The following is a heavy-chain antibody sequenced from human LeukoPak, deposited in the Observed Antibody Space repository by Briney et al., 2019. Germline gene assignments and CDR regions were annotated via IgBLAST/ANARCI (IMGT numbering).Heavy chain of an antibody. J-gene: IGHJ4*02. CDR2: ISWNSGSI. CDR1: GFTFDDYA. CDR3: AKLWFGGLSMPQAENFDY. V-gene: IGHV3-9*01. D-gene: IGHD3-10*01. Sequence: PGGSLRLSCAASGFTFDDYAMHWVRQAPGKGLEWVSGISWNSGSIGYADSVKGRFTISRDNAKNSLYLQMNSLRAEDTALYYCAKLWFGGLSMPQAENFDYWGQGTLVTVSS.